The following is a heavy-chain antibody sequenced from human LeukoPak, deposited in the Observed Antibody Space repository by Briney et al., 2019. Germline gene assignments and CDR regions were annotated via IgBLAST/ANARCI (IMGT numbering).Heavy chain of an antibody. Sequence: SSETLSLTRTVSGGSISSSSYYWGWIRQPPGKGLEWIGSIYYSGSTYYNPSLKSRVTISVDTSKNQFSLKLSSVTAADTAVYYCARGDSSGWYVNFQHWGQGTLVTVSS. J-gene: IGHJ1*01. V-gene: IGHV4-39*07. D-gene: IGHD6-19*01. CDR1: GGSISSSSYY. CDR3: ARGDSSGWYVNFQH. CDR2: IYYSGST.